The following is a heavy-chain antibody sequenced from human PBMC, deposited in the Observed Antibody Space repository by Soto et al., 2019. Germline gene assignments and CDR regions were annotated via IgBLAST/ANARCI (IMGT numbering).Heavy chain of an antibody. J-gene: IGHJ4*02. CDR1: GFSFGDFY. D-gene: IGHD3-9*01. Sequence: PGGSLRLSCAASGFSFGDFYMNWVRLAPGRGPEWVSFISSSSITTYYADSVRGRFTTSRDNAQKTLYLHMNNLRADDTAVYFCARETPYDIVPGYSKMYMDSWGPGTQVTV. CDR2: ISSSSITT. V-gene: IGHV3-11*01. CDR3: ARETPYDIVPGYSKMYMDS.